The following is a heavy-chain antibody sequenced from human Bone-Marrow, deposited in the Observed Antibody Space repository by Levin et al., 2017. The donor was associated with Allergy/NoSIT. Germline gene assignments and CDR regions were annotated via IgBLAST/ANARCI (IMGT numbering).Heavy chain of an antibody. CDR3: AREISGFDY. V-gene: IGHV3-66*01. CDR1: GFTVNINY. D-gene: IGHD1-14*01. J-gene: IGHJ4*02. CDR2: IYSSGST. Sequence: GGSLRLSCAASGFTVNINYMSWVRQAPGKGLEWVSVIYSSGSTYYADSVKGRFTISRDNSKNTVYLQMNSLRAEDTAVYYCAREISGFDYWGQGTLVTVSS.